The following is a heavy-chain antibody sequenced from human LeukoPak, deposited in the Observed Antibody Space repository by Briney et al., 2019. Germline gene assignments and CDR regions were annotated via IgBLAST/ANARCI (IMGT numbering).Heavy chain of an antibody. V-gene: IGHV1-69*04. J-gene: IGHJ4*02. CDR3: ARESLGYYDSSGFGDY. CDR1: GGTFSSYA. Sequence: SVKVSCKASGGTFSSYAISWVRQAPGQGLEWMGRIIPILGIANYAQKFQGRVTITANKSTSTAYMELSSLRSEDTAVYYCARESLGYYDSSGFGDYWGQGTLVTVSS. CDR2: IIPILGIA. D-gene: IGHD3-22*01.